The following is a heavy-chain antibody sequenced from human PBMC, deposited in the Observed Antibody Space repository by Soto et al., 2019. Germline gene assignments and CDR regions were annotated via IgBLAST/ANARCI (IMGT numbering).Heavy chain of an antibody. CDR2: IYYSGST. D-gene: IGHD3-3*01. Sequence: QVQLQESGPGLVKPSQTLSLTCTVSGGSISSGDYYWSWIRQPPGKGLEWIGYIYYSGSTYYNPSINSQVTISVDTSKNKFSLKLSSVTAADTAVYYCARARVAGWFDPWGQGTLVTVSS. CDR3: ARARVAGWFDP. CDR1: GGSISSGDYY. V-gene: IGHV4-30-4*01. J-gene: IGHJ5*02.